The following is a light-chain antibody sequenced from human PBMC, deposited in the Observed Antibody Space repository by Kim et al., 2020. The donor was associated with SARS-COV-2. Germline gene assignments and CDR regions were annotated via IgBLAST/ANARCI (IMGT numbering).Light chain of an antibody. J-gene: IGLJ1*01. CDR2: DVT. V-gene: IGLV2-11*01. CDR1: SSDVGGYYS. CDR3: CSYAGSYTFV. Sequence: QSALTQPRSVSGSPGQSVTISCTGTSSDVGGYYSVSWYQQYPGKAPKLMIYDVTKRPSGVPDRFSGSKSGNTASLTISGLQAEDEADYYCCSYAGSYTFVFGTGTKVTVL.